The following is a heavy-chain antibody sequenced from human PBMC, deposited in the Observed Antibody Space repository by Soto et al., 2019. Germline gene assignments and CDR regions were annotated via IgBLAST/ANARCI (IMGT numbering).Heavy chain of an antibody. J-gene: IGHJ5*02. CDR1: GYIFVNYG. V-gene: IGHV1-18*01. CDR2: ISPYTGNT. Sequence: ASVKVSCKASGYIFVNYGIAWVRQAPGQRLEWMGWISPYTGNTNSAKKVQGRVTITTDTSTSTAYMELSSLTSEDTAVYYCARLGPPADPWGQGTLVTVSS. CDR3: ARLGPPADP.